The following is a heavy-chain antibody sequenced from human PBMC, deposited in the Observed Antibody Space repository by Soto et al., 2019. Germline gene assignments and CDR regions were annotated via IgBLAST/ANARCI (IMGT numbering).Heavy chain of an antibody. V-gene: IGHV4-39*01. CDR2: IYYSGST. CDR1: GGSISSSSYY. CDR3: AGWGGEGKFGYGDYEADYYYYYMDV. J-gene: IGHJ6*03. Sequence: PSETLSLTCTVSGGSISSSSYYWGWIRQPPGKGLEWIGSIYYSGSTYYNPSLKSRVTISVDTSKNQFSLKLSSVTAADTAVYYCAGWGGEGKFGYGDYEADYYYYYMDVWGKGTTVTVSS. D-gene: IGHD4-17*01.